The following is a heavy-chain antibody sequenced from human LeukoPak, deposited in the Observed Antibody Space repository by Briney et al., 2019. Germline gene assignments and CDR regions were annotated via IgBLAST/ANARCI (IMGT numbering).Heavy chain of an antibody. CDR2: IYYSGST. J-gene: IGHJ4*02. CDR3: ASSRFLEWFNY. D-gene: IGHD3-3*01. Sequence: SETLSLTCTVSGGSISSYYWSWIRQPPGKGLEWIGYIYYSGSTNYNPSLKSRVTISVDTSKNQFSLKLSSVTAVDTAVYYCASSRFLEWFNYWGQGTLVTVSS. CDR1: GGSISSYY. V-gene: IGHV4-59*01.